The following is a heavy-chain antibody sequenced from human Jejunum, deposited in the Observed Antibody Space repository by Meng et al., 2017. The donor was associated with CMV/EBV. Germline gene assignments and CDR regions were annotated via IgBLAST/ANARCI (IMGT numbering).Heavy chain of an antibody. V-gene: IGHV3-7*01. J-gene: IGHJ5*01. CDR1: GFTVSNYW. CDR3: ARGRNSNWFDS. Sequence: ASGFTVSNYWMTWVRQAPGKGLEWVANIKEDGSGKYYVASVNDRFTVSRNNAKSSLYLEMNSLRAEDTGVYYCARGRNSNWFDSWGQGTLVTVSS. CDR2: IKEDGSGK. D-gene: IGHD2/OR15-2a*01.